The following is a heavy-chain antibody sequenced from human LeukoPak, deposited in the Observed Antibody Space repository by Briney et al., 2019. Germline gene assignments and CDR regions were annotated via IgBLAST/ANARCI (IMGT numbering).Heavy chain of an antibody. CDR2: INHSGST. CDR3: ARDLSRDYDILTGYHNGDAFDI. Sequence: SETLSLTCAVYGGSFSGYYWSWIRQPPGKGLEWIGEINHSGSTNYNPSLKSRVTISVATSKNQFSLKLSSVTAADTAVYYCARDLSRDYDILTGYHNGDAFDIWGQGTMVTVSS. D-gene: IGHD3-9*01. J-gene: IGHJ3*02. V-gene: IGHV4-34*01. CDR1: GGSFSGYY.